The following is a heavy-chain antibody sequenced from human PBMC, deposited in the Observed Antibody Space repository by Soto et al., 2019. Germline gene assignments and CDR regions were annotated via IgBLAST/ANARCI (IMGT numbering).Heavy chain of an antibody. CDR2: IYYSGST. Sequence: SETLSLTCTVSGGSISSYYWSWIRQPQGKGLEWIGYIYYSGSTYYNPSLKSRVSISVDTSKNQFSLQLTSVSATDTAVYFCARRDWKFRGYYFDFWGQGILVTVPS. V-gene: IGHV4-59*08. D-gene: IGHD1-1*01. CDR3: ARRDWKFRGYYFDF. J-gene: IGHJ4*02. CDR1: GGSISSYY.